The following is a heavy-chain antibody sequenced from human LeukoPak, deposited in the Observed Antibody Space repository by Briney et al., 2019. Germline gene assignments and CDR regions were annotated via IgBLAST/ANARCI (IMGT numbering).Heavy chain of an antibody. J-gene: IGHJ4*02. D-gene: IGHD2-2*01. CDR2: ISGSGSSI. CDR1: GFTLSSYS. V-gene: IGHV3-48*04. CDR3: ARDMGYCSSSNCYTYYLDY. Sequence: GGSLRLSCAASGFTLSSYSMNWVRQAPGKGLEWVSYISGSGSSIYYADSVKGRFTISRDNAKNSLYLQMNSLRGEDTAVYYCARDMGYCSSSNCYTYYLDYWGQGTLVTVSS.